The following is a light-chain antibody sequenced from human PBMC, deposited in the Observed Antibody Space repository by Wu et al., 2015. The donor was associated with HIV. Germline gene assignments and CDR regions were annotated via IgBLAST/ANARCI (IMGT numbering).Light chain of an antibody. J-gene: IGKJ1*01. CDR1: QGIRND. V-gene: IGKV1-6*01. CDR3: LQDYELSAT. Sequence: AIQMTQSPSSLSASVGDRVTITCRAGQGIRNDLGWYQQKPGKAPKLLIYAASSLQSGVHQGSAAVDLAQISLSPSAACSLKILLTYYCLQDYELSATFGQGTKVEIK. CDR2: AAS.